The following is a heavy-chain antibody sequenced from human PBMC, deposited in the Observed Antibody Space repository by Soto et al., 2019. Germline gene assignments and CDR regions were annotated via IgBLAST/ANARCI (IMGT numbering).Heavy chain of an antibody. J-gene: IGHJ4*02. CDR1: GYSFTSYW. Sequence: PGESLKISCKGSGYSFTSYWIGWVRQMPGKGLEWMGIIYPGDSDTRYSPSFQGQVTISADKSISTAYLQWSSLKASDTAMYYCARGPRYALGELLSSAYWGQGTLVTVSS. D-gene: IGHD3-10*01. CDR3: ARGPRYALGELLSSAY. CDR2: IYPGDSDT. V-gene: IGHV5-51*01.